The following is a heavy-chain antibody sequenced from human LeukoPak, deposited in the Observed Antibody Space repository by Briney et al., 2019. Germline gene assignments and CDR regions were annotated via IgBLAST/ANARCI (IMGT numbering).Heavy chain of an antibody. Sequence: SETLSLTCTVSGVSISSSSYYWGWIRQPPGKGLEWIGSIYYSGSTYYNPSLKSRVTISVDTSENQFSLKLSSVTAADTAVYYCARGRVNIVATIDAFDIWGQGTMVTVSS. D-gene: IGHD5-12*01. V-gene: IGHV4-39*07. CDR3: ARGRVNIVATIDAFDI. CDR2: IYYSGST. CDR1: GVSISSSSYY. J-gene: IGHJ3*02.